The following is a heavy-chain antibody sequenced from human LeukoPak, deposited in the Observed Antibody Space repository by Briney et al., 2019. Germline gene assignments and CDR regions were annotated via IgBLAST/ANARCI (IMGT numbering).Heavy chain of an antibody. D-gene: IGHD2-8*02. V-gene: IGHV3-20*04. CDR2: INWNGGST. CDR3: ARGLVRGNDAFDI. CDR1: GFTFDDYG. Sequence: GGSLRLSCAASGFTFDDYGMSWVRQAPGKGLEWVSGINWNGGSTGYADSVKGRLTISSDNAKNSLYLQMNSLRAEDTALYYCARGLVRGNDAFDIWGQGTMVTVSS. J-gene: IGHJ3*02.